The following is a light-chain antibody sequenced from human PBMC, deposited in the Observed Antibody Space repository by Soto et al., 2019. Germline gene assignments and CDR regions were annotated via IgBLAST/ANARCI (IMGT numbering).Light chain of an antibody. CDR3: QQYGSSWT. CDR2: DAS. J-gene: IGKJ1*01. CDR1: QSVSSY. V-gene: IGKV3-20*01. Sequence: EIVLTQSPATLSLSPGDRATLSCRASQSVSSYLAWYQQKPGQAPRLLIYDASSRATGIPDRFSGSGSGTQFTLTINRLAREDFAVDDCQQYGSSWTFGQGTKVDIK.